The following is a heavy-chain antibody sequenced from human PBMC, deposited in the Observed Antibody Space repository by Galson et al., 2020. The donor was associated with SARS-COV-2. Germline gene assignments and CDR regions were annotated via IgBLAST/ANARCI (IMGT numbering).Heavy chain of an antibody. V-gene: IGHV1-18*01. Sequence: ASVKVSCKASGYTFTSYGISWVRQAPGQGLEWMGWISAYNGNTNYAQKLQGRVTMTTDTSTSTAYMELRSLRSDDTAVYCCARVEIVVVPAPLPDYWGQGTLVTGCS. CDR1: GYTFTSYG. J-gene: IGHJ4*02. CDR3: ARVEIVVVPAPLPDY. D-gene: IGHD2-2*01. CDR2: ISAYNGNT.